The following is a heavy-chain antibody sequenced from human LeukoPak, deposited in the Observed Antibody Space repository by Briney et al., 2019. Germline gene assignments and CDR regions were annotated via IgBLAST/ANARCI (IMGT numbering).Heavy chain of an antibody. Sequence: GESLKISCKGSGYSFSTYWIGWVRQMPGKGLEWMGIIYPGDSDTRYSPSFQGQVTISADKSISTAYLQWSSLKASDTAMYYCARQPIAASFDYWGQGTLVTVSS. CDR2: IYPGDSDT. V-gene: IGHV5-51*01. CDR3: ARQPIAASFDY. D-gene: IGHD6-13*01. CDR1: GYSFSTYW. J-gene: IGHJ4*02.